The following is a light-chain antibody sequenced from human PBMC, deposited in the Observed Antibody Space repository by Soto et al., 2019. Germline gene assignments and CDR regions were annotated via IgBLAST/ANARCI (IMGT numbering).Light chain of an antibody. CDR1: SRDVGGFDW. J-gene: IGLJ1*01. CDR3: CSYAGTTAV. CDR2: EVA. V-gene: IGLV2-8*01. Sequence: QSVLTQPPSASGSPGQSVTISCTVSSRDVGGFDWVSWYQQHPGKAPKLMIYEVAKRPSGVPDRFSGSKSGNTASLTVSGLQVEDEGYYYCCSYAGTTAVFGTGTKVTVL.